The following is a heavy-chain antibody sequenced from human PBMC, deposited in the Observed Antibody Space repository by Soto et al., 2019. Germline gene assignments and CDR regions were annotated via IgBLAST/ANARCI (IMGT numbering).Heavy chain of an antibody. D-gene: IGHD2-8*01. J-gene: IGHJ6*02. V-gene: IGHV3-30*18. CDR2: ISYDGSNK. Sequence: QVQLVESGGGVVQPGRSLRLSCAASGFTFSSYGMHWVRQAPGKGLEGVAVISYDGSNKYYADSVKGRFTISRDNSKNTLYLQMNSLRAEDTAVYYCAKDNDVSYPGRYYYGMDVWGQGTTVTVSS. CDR1: GFTFSSYG. CDR3: AKDNDVSYPGRYYYGMDV.